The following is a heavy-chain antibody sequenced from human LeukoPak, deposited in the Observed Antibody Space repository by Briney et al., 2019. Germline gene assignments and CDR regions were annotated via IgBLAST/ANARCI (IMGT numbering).Heavy chain of an antibody. CDR2: ISAYNGNT. V-gene: IGHV1-18*01. CDR3: AIAVWDPSSFDY. D-gene: IGHD1-26*01. CDR1: GYTFTSYG. Sequence: ASVKVSCKASGYTFTSYGISWVRQAPGQGLEWMGWISAYNGNTNYAQKLQGRVTMTTDTSTSTAYMELRSLRSDDTAVYYCAIAVWDPSSFDYWGQGTLVTVFS. J-gene: IGHJ4*02.